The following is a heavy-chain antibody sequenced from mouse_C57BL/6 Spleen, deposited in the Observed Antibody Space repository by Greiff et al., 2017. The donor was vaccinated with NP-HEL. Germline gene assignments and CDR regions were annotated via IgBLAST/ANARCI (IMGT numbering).Heavy chain of an antibody. Sequence: EVQLQQSGAELVRPGASVKLSCTASGFNIKDDYMHWVKQRPEQGLEWIGWIDPENGDTEYASKFQGKATITADTSSNTAYLQLSSLTSEDTAVYYCTTLRQLRLVPFDYWGQGTTLTVSS. D-gene: IGHD3-2*02. CDR3: TTLRQLRLVPFDY. CDR1: GFNIKDDY. CDR2: IDPENGDT. J-gene: IGHJ2*01. V-gene: IGHV14-4*01.